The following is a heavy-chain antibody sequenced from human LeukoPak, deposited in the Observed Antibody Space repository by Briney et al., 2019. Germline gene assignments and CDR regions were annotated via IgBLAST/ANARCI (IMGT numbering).Heavy chain of an antibody. Sequence: SETLSLTCTVSGGSISGYYWSWIRQPPGKGLEWIGEINHSGSTNYNPSLKSRVTISVDTSKNQFSLKLSSVTAADTAVYYCARGPVYWGQGTLVTVSS. V-gene: IGHV4-34*01. J-gene: IGHJ4*02. CDR1: GGSISGYY. CDR2: INHSGST. CDR3: ARGPVY.